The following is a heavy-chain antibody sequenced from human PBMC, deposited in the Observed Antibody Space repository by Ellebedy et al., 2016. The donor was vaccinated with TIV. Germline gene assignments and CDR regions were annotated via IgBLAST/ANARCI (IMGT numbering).Heavy chain of an antibody. D-gene: IGHD3-10*01. CDR2: ISTASGDT. CDR3: ARDSLWLGESDLDY. Sequence: AASVKVSCKTSGYPFSNYAMHWVRQAPGQRLEWLGWISTASGDTKYSANFEGRVTITRDTSATTVYLELISLTSEDTALYFCARDSLWLGESDLDYWGQGTLVIVSS. J-gene: IGHJ4*02. V-gene: IGHV1-3*04. CDR1: GYPFSNYA.